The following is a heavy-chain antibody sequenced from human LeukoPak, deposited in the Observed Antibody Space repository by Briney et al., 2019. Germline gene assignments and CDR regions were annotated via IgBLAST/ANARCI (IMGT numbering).Heavy chain of an antibody. D-gene: IGHD2-15*01. V-gene: IGHV4-34*01. CDR2: INHSGST. CDR3: ARHRRIVAVVTAKGGFDP. J-gene: IGHJ5*02. Sequence: SETLSLTCTVPGGSISSYYWSWIRQPPGKGLEWVGEINHSGSTNYNPSLKSRVTISVDTSKNQFSLKLSSVTAADTAVYYCARHRRIVAVVTAKGGFDPWGQGTVVTVSS. CDR1: GGSISSYY.